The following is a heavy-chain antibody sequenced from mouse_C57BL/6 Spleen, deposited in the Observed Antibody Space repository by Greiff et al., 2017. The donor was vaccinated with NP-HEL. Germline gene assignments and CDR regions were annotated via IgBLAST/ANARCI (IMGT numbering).Heavy chain of an antibody. CDR2: IWWDDDK. J-gene: IGHJ4*01. V-gene: IGHV8-8*01. CDR3: ARIGDLYDGSLYYAMDY. D-gene: IGHD2-3*01. CDR1: GFSLSTFGMG. Sequence: QVQLKECGPGILQPSQTLSLTCSFSGFSLSTFGMGVGWIRQPSGKGLEWLAHIWWDDDKYYNPALKSRLTISKDTSKNQVFLKIANVDTADTATYYCARIGDLYDGSLYYAMDYWGQGTSVTVSS.